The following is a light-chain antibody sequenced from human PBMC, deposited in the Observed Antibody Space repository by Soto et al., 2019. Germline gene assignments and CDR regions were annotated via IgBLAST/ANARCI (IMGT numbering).Light chain of an antibody. J-gene: IGKJ2*01. CDR2: GAS. V-gene: IGKV3-20*01. CDR3: QQYGRSPYT. Sequence: EIVLTQSPGTLSFSPGERATLSCRASQSVSSSYLAWYQQKPGQAPRLLIYGASSRATGIPDRFSGSGSGTDFTLTISRLEPEDFAVYYCQQYGRSPYTFGQGTKLEIK. CDR1: QSVSSSY.